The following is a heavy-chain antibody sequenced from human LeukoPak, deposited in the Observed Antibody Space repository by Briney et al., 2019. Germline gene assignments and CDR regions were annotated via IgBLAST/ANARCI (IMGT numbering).Heavy chain of an antibody. V-gene: IGHV3-23*01. Sequence: GGSLSLSCVASGFTFSSYAMSWVRQAPGKGLEWISAISGSGGSTYYADSVKGRFTISRDNSKNTLYLQMNSLRAEDTAVYYCAKHMEWELLNYFDYWGQGTLVTVSS. CDR2: ISGSGGST. CDR3: AKHMEWELLNYFDY. J-gene: IGHJ4*02. CDR1: GFTFSSYA. D-gene: IGHD1-26*01.